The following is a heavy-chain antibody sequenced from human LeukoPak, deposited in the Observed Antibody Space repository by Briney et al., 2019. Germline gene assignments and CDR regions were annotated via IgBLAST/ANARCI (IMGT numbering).Heavy chain of an antibody. CDR1: GFTFDDYG. Sequence: GGSLRLSYAASGFTFDDYGMSWVRQAPGKGLEWVSGINWNGGSTGYADSVKGRFTISRDNAKNSLYLQMNSLRAEDTALYHCARDLSSGVNWFDPWGQGTLVTVSS. J-gene: IGHJ5*02. V-gene: IGHV3-20*01. CDR3: ARDLSSGVNWFDP. D-gene: IGHD3-10*01. CDR2: INWNGGST.